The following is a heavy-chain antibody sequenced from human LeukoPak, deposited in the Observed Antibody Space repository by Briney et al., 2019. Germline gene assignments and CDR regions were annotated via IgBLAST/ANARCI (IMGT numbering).Heavy chain of an antibody. CDR1: GGSISSSSYY. CDR3: ASGFRDNWFDP. Sequence: SETLSLTCTVSGGSISSSSYYWGWIRQPPGKGLEWIGSIYYSGSTYYNPSLKSRVTISVDTSKNQFSLKLSSVTAADTAVYYCASGFRDNWFDPWGQGTLVTVSS. CDR2: IYYSGST. V-gene: IGHV4-39*01. D-gene: IGHD2-21*01. J-gene: IGHJ5*02.